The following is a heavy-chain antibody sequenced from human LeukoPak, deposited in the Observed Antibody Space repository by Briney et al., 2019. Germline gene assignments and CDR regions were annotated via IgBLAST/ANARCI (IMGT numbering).Heavy chain of an antibody. CDR2: INPNSGGT. CDR3: ASAGIYSSGSLYFDY. V-gene: IGHV1-2*02. CDR1: GYTFTGYY. Sequence: GASVKVSCKASGYTFTGYYMHWVRQAPGQGLEWMGWINPNSGGTNYAQEFQGRVTMTRDTSISTAYMELSSLRSDDTAVYYCASAGIYSSGSLYFDYWGQGTLVTVSS. D-gene: IGHD6-19*01. J-gene: IGHJ4*02.